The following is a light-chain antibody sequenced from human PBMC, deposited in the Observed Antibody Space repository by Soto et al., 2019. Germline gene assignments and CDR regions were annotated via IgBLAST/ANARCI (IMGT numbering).Light chain of an antibody. CDR3: QQRSNWPVT. CDR2: DAS. V-gene: IGKV3-11*01. J-gene: IGKJ1*01. CDR1: QSVSSY. Sequence: EIVLTQSPGTLSLSPGERATLSCRASQSVSSYLAWYQQKPGQAPRLLIYDASTRATGISARFSGSGSGTDVTLTISSLAPEDFAVYYWQQRSNWPVTFGQGTKVEVK.